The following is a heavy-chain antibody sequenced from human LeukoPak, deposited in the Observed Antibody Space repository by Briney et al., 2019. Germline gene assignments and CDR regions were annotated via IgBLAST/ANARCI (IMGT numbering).Heavy chain of an antibody. V-gene: IGHV4-39*01. D-gene: IGHD1-14*01. CDR3: ARNQTTAHQMRQRAFDI. J-gene: IGHJ3*02. Sequence: NASETLSLTCTVSGVSISTHNYYWGWIRQPPGKGLEWIGSIYYSGSTFYNPSLKSRLTISVDTSRNQFSLKLNSVTAADTAVYYCARNQTTAHQMRQRAFDIWGQGTLVTVSS. CDR2: IYYSGST. CDR1: GVSISTHNYY.